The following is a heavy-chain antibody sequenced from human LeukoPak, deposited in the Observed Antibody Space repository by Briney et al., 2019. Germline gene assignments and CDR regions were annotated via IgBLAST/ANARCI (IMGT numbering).Heavy chain of an antibody. CDR2: IYYSGST. V-gene: IGHV4-39*01. D-gene: IGHD6-13*01. Sequence: SETLSLTCTVSGGSISSSSYYWGWIRQPPGKGLEWIGSIYYSGSTYYNPSLKSRVTISVDTSKNQFSLKLSSVTAADTAVYYYARHFEGIAAAGEYYYGMDVWGQGTTVTVSS. J-gene: IGHJ6*02. CDR1: GGSISSSSYY. CDR3: ARHFEGIAAAGEYYYGMDV.